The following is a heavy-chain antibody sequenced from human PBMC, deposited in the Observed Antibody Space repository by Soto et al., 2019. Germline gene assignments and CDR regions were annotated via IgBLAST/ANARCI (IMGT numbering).Heavy chain of an antibody. CDR1: GYTFTSYG. Sequence: QVQLVQSGAEVKKPGASVKVSCKASGYTFTSYGISWVRQAPGQGLEWMGWISAYNGNTNYAQKLQGRVTMTTDTSTSTAYMELGGLRSADTPVYYCARAGGQPGGAAPITPPHYYYYGMDVWGQGTTVTVSS. J-gene: IGHJ6*02. CDR3: ARAGGQPGGAAPITPPHYYYYGMDV. V-gene: IGHV1-18*01. D-gene: IGHD6-13*01. CDR2: ISAYNGNT.